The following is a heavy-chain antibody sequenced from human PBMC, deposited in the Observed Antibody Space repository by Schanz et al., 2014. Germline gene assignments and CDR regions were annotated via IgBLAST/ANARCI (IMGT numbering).Heavy chain of an antibody. V-gene: IGHV3-48*01. D-gene: IGHD1-1*01. J-gene: IGHJ4*02. CDR2: VSRSTPDI. CDR3: AKDLDANYFDY. CDR1: GFTFSSYS. Sequence: EVQLLESGGGLVQPGGSLRLSCTASGFTFSSYSMNWVRQAPGKGLEWVSYVSRSTPDIYYADSVKGRFTISRDNSKNTLYLQMNGLRGEDTAVYYCAKDLDANYFDYWGQGILVTVSS.